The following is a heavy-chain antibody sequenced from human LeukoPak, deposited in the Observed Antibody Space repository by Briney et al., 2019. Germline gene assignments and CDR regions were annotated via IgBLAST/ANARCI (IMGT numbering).Heavy chain of an antibody. Sequence: GGSLRLSCAASGFTFSSYAMSWVRQVPGKGLEWVSAISGSGGSTYYADSVKGRFTISRDDSKNTLYLQMNSLRADDTAVYYCAREGLWQLGIETFDIWGQGTMVTVSS. D-gene: IGHD6-6*01. CDR2: ISGSGGST. CDR3: AREGLWQLGIETFDI. J-gene: IGHJ3*02. V-gene: IGHV3-23*01. CDR1: GFTFSSYA.